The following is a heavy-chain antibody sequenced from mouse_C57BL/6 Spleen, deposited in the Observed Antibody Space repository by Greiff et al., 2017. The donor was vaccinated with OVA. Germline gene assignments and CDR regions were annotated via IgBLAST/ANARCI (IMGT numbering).Heavy chain of an antibody. CDR3: ATANWDFDY. CDR1: GYTFTSYW. CDR2: IDPSDSYT. D-gene: IGHD4-1*01. V-gene: IGHV1-59*01. Sequence: QVQLQQPRAELVRPGTSVKLSCKASGYTFTSYWMHWVKQRPGQGLEWIGVIDPSDSYTNYNQKFKGKATLTVDTSSSTAYMQLSSLTSEDSAVYYCATANWDFDYWGQGTTLTVSS. J-gene: IGHJ2*01.